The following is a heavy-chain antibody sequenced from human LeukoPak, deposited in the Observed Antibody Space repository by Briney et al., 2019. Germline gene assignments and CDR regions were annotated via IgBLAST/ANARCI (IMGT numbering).Heavy chain of an antibody. CDR1: EYTFTSYA. CDR3: ARDVCSSTSCYATFDY. Sequence: ASVKVSCKASEYTFTSYAMHWVRQAPGQRLEWMGWINAGNGNTKYSQKFQGRVTITRDTSASTAYMELGSLRSEDTAVYYCARDVCSSTSCYATFDYWGQGTLVTVSS. D-gene: IGHD2-2*01. J-gene: IGHJ4*02. CDR2: INAGNGNT. V-gene: IGHV1-3*01.